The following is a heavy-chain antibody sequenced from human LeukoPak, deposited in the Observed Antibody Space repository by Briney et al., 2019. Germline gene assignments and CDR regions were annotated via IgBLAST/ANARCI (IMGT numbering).Heavy chain of an antibody. V-gene: IGHV4-31*03. CDR3: ARAVAYISSYYSTTYYFDY. J-gene: IGHJ4*02. CDR1: GGSISSGGYY. D-gene: IGHD3-22*01. CDR2: IYYSGST. Sequence: SETLSLTCTVSGGSISSGGYYWSWIRQHPGKGLEWIGYIYYSGSTYYNPSLKSRVTISVDTSKNQFSLKLSSATAADTAVYYCARAVAYISSYYSTTYYFDYWGQGTLVTVFS.